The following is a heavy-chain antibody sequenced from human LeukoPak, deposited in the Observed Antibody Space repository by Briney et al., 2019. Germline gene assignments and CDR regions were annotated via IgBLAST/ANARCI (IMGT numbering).Heavy chain of an antibody. V-gene: IGHV1-69*01. CDR3: ARGCGGDCGDAFDI. CDR2: ITPIFGTA. D-gene: IGHD2-21*02. J-gene: IGHJ3*02. Sequence: SVKVSCKASGGTFSSYAISWVRQAPGQGLEWMGGITPIFGTANYAQKFQGRVTITADESTSTAYMELSSLRSEDTAEYYCARGCGGDCGDAFDIWGQGTMVTVSS. CDR1: GGTFSSYA.